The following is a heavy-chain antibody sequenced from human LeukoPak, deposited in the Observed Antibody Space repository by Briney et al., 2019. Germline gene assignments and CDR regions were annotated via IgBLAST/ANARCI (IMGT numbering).Heavy chain of an antibody. CDR1: GFILSDSP. D-gene: IGHD4/OR15-4a*01. CDR3: TSLTTKTP. CDR2: IRTKSKNFAK. V-gene: IGHV3-73*01. J-gene: IGHJ5*02. Sequence: GGSLRLSCAACGFILSDSPLPGLPQASGKGREWVALIRTKSKNFAKAYAASLRGRFTVSRDASRKMAYLQMNSLKTEDTAVYYCTSLTTKTPWGQGTLVTVSS.